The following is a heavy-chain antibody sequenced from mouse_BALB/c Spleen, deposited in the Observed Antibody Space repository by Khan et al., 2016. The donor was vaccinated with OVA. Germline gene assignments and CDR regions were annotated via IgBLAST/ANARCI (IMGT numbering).Heavy chain of an antibody. CDR1: GYTFTSYY. V-gene: IGHV1S81*02. J-gene: IGHJ3*01. D-gene: IGHD1-2*01. CDR3: TRGGYGGVAY. Sequence: QVQLKQSGAELVKPGASVKLSCKASGYTFTSYYMYWVKQRPGQGLDWIGEINPNNGGTNFNEKFKSKATLTVDKSSSTAYMQLTSLTSEDSAVYYCTRGGYGGVAYWGQGTLVTVSA. CDR2: INPNNGGT.